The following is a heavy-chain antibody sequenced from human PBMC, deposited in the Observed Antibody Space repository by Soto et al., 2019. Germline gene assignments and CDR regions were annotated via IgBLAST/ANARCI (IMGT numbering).Heavy chain of an antibody. CDR3: ASGEGRNGHDTRFDY. CDR1: GFTFSSYS. CDR2: ISSSSSYI. Sequence: PGGSLRLSCAASGFTFSSYSMNWVRQAPGKGLEWVSSISSSSSYIYYADSVKGRFTISRDNAKNSLYLQMNSLRAEDTAVYYCASGEGRNGHDTRFDYWGQGTLVTVSS. D-gene: IGHD5-12*01. V-gene: IGHV3-21*01. J-gene: IGHJ4*02.